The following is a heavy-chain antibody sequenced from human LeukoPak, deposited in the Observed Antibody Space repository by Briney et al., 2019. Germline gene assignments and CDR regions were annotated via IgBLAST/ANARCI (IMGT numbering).Heavy chain of an antibody. CDR3: ARHEGGNWDWYFDL. CDR1: GGSIRNYY. CDR2: IYTNGST. D-gene: IGHD4-23*01. V-gene: IGHV4-4*07. Sequence: SETLSLTCTVSGGSIRNYYRTWIRQPAGKGLEWIGRIYTNGSTNYNPSLKSRLTMSVDTSKSHFSLKLTSVTAADTAVYFCARHEGGNWDWYFDLWGRGTLVTVSS. J-gene: IGHJ2*01.